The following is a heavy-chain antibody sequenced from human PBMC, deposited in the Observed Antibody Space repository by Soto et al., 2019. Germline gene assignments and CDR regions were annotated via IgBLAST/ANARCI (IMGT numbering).Heavy chain of an antibody. J-gene: IGHJ3*02. CDR1: GYTFTSYY. V-gene: IGHV1-46*01. CDR3: AGYGSGSYYNSHSGAFDI. CDR2: INPSGGST. Sequence: GASVKVSCKASGYTFTSYYMHWVRQAPGQGLEWMGIINPSGGSTSYAQKFQGRVTMTRDTSTSTVYMELSSLRSGDTAVYYCAGYGSGSYYNSHSGAFDIWGQGTMVTVSS. D-gene: IGHD3-10*01.